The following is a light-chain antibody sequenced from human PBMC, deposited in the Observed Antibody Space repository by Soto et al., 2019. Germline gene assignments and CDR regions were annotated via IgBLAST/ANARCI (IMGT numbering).Light chain of an antibody. CDR3: QQGYSAPRT. Sequence: DIQMTQSPSSLSASVGDRVTITCRASQSVSIYLNWYQQKPGKAPKLLIYAASSLHSGVPLRFTGSGSGTDFTLTIHSLQPEDFATYYCQQGYSAPRTFGQGTKVEIK. J-gene: IGKJ1*01. CDR2: AAS. V-gene: IGKV1-39*01. CDR1: QSVSIY.